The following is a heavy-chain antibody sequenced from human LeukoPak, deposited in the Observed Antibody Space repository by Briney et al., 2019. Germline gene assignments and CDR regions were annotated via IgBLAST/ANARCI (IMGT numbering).Heavy chain of an antibody. Sequence: ASVKVSCKASGYTFTGYYIHWVRQAPGQGLEWMGWINPKSGGTNYAQKFQGRVTMTRDTSISTAYMELNRLRSDDTAVYYCARESPLAATATDYWGQGTLVTVSS. D-gene: IGHD6-25*01. CDR3: ARESPLAATATDY. CDR2: INPKSGGT. J-gene: IGHJ4*02. V-gene: IGHV1-2*02. CDR1: GYTFTGYY.